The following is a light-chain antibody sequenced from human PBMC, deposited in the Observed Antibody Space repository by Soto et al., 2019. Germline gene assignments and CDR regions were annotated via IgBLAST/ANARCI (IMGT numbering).Light chain of an antibody. Sequence: DIQMTQSPSTLSASVGDRVTITCRASQSISNWLAWYQQKPGKAPKLLIYDASSLESGVPSRFSGGGFGTEFTLTISSLQPDDFATYYCQQYNSYSTFGQGTKVDI. CDR2: DAS. V-gene: IGKV1-5*01. CDR3: QQYNSYST. CDR1: QSISNW. J-gene: IGKJ1*01.